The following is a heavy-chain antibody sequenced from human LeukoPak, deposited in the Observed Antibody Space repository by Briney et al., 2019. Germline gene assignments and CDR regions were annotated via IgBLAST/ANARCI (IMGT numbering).Heavy chain of an antibody. D-gene: IGHD1-26*01. J-gene: IGHJ4*02. V-gene: IGHV3-53*01. CDR1: GFTFSSYA. CDR3: ARESYYYFDY. Sequence: GGSLRLSCAASGFTFSSYAMSWVRQAPGKGLEWVSVIYSGGSTYYADSVKGRFTISRDNSKNTLYLQMNSLRAEDTAVYYCARESYYYFDYWGQGTLVTVSS. CDR2: IYSGGST.